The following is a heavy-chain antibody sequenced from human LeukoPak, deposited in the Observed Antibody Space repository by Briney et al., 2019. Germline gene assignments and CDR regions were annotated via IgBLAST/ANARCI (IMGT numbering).Heavy chain of an antibody. Sequence: AGGSLRLSCATSGFTFANAWLSWVRQAPGKGLEWVSAISSGGGNTDYADSVKGRFTISRDNSKNTVFLQMNSLRAEDTGVYYCANRISGSSSWGQGTLVTVSS. V-gene: IGHV3-23*01. CDR2: ISSGGGNT. CDR3: ANRISGSSS. CDR1: GFTFANAW. D-gene: IGHD1-26*01. J-gene: IGHJ5*02.